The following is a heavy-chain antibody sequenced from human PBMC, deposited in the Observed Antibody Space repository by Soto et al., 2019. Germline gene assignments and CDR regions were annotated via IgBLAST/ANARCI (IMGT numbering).Heavy chain of an antibody. CDR1: GGTFSSYA. D-gene: IGHD1-1*01. J-gene: IGHJ5*02. V-gene: IGHV1-69*13. Sequence: ASVKVSCKASGGTFSSYAISWVRQAPGQGLEWMGGIIPIFGTANYAQKFQGRVTITADESTSTAYMELSSLRSEDTAVYYCARDLNWKVGNWFDPWGQGTLVTVSS. CDR3: ARDLNWKVGNWFDP. CDR2: IIPIFGTA.